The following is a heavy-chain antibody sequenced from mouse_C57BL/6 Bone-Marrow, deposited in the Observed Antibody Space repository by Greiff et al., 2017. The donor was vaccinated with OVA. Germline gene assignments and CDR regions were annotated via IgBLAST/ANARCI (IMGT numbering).Heavy chain of an antibody. J-gene: IGHJ4*01. CDR3: DLLDAMDY. CDR1: GYTFTSYW. CDR2: IHPNSGST. Sequence: VQLQQPGAELVKPGASVKLSCTASGYTFTSYWMHWVKQRPGQGLEWIGMIHPNSGSTNDNEKFKSKATLTVEKSSSTAYMQLSRLTSKDSAVYSCDLLDAMDYWGQGTSVTVSS. V-gene: IGHV1-64*01.